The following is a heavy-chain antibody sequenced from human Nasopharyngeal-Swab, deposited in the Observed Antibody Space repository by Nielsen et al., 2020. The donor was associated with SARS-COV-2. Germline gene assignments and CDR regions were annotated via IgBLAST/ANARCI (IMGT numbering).Heavy chain of an antibody. V-gene: IGHV1-46*02. CDR2: INPGSGGT. CDR1: GYTFNNYY. D-gene: IGHD2-2*01. J-gene: IGHJ6*02. CDR3: ARRGRCSGSICDMDV. Sequence: ASVKVSCKASGYTFNNYYIHWVRQAPGQGLEWMGMINPGSGGTTYAHKFQGRVTMTRDTSTSTVFLDLSSLRSEDTAVYYCARRGRCSGSICDMDVWGQGTTVTVSS.